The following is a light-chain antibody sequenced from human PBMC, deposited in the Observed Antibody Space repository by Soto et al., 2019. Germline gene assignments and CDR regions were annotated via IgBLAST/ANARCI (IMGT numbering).Light chain of an antibody. CDR3: LQDYNYPLT. Sequence: AIQMTQSPSSLSASVGDRVTITCRASQGIRNDLGWYQQKPGKAPKLLMYAASTLQSVVPSRFSGSGSGTDFTLTISSLQPEDFATYYCLQDYNYPLTFGGGTKVEIK. CDR1: QGIRND. CDR2: AAS. V-gene: IGKV1-6*01. J-gene: IGKJ4*01.